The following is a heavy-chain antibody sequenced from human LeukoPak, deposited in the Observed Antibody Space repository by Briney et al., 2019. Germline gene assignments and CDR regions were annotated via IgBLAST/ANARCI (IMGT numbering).Heavy chain of an antibody. D-gene: IGHD3-22*01. J-gene: IGHJ4*02. V-gene: IGHV3-48*01. Sequence: GGSLRLSCAASGFTFSSYSMNWVRQAPGKGLEWVSYISSSSSTIYYADSVKGRFTISRDNAKNSLYLRMNSLRAEDTAVYYCAGRAYYYDSSGYSLSDYWGQGTLVTVSS. CDR1: GFTFSSYS. CDR3: AGRAYYYDSSGYSLSDY. CDR2: ISSSSSTI.